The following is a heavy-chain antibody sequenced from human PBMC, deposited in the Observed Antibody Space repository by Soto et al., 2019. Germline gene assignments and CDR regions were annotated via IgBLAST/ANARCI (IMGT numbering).Heavy chain of an antibody. V-gene: IGHV1-18*01. CDR1: GYTFTSYG. CDR3: TRDPVTMVRGVIITGYYYYYYGMDV. CDR2: ISAYNGNT. J-gene: IGHJ6*02. D-gene: IGHD3-10*01. Sequence: ASVKVSCKASGYTFTSYGISWVRQAPGQGLEWMGWISAYNGNTNYAQKLQGRVTMTTDTSTSTAYMELRSLRSDDTAVYYCTRDPVTMVRGVIITGYYYYYYGMDVWGQGTTVTVSS.